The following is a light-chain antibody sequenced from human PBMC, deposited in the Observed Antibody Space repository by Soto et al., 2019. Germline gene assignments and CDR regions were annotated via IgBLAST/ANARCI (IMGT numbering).Light chain of an antibody. J-gene: IGKJ1*01. CDR2: GAS. CDR1: QSVSIN. V-gene: IGKV3-15*01. CDR3: QHQSNWPRA. Sequence: EIVMTQSPATLSVSPGERATLSCRASQSVSINLAWYQQKPGQAPRLLIHGASTRATGIPARFSGSGSGTEFTLTISSLQSEDFAVYYCQHQSNWPRAFGQGSKVEIK.